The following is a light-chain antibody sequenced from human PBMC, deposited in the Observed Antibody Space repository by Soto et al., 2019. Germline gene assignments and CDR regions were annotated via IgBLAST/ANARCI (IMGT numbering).Light chain of an antibody. CDR1: QSVSDNY. J-gene: IGKJ1*01. Sequence: EIVLTQSPGTLSLSPGERATLSCRASQSVSDNYLAWYQQRPGQAPRLLMYGASSRATGIPDRFSGSGSGTDFTLTINRLEPDDFAVYYCQQYGSSSSWTFGQGTKVEIK. CDR3: QQYGSSSSWT. V-gene: IGKV3-20*01. CDR2: GAS.